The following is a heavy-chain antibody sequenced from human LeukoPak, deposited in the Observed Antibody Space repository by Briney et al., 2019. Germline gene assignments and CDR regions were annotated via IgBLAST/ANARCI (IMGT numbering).Heavy chain of an antibody. CDR1: GFTFSSYA. D-gene: IGHD2-8*02. CDR2: ISSGGGTT. Sequence: GGSLRLSCAASGFTFSSYATTWVRQAPGKGLEWVSSISSGGGTTYYADSVKGRFTISRDNSKNTLYLQMNSLRAEDTAVYYCAKDPGGSWDYWGQGALVTVSS. CDR3: AKDPGGSWDY. J-gene: IGHJ4*02. V-gene: IGHV3-23*01.